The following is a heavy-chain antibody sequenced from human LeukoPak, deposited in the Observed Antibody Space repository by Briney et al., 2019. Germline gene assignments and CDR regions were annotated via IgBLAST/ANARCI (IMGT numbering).Heavy chain of an antibody. V-gene: IGHV3-30-3*01. D-gene: IGHD5-18*01. Sequence: GGSLRLSCAASGFTFSSYAMHWVRQAPGKGLEWVAVISYDGSKKYYADSVKGRFTISRDNSKNTLYLQMNSLRAEDTAVYYCTNTAMVVAGEFGGDYYYYGMDVWGQGTTVTVSS. CDR3: TNTAMVVAGEFGGDYYYYGMDV. CDR2: ISYDGSKK. CDR1: GFTFSSYA. J-gene: IGHJ6*02.